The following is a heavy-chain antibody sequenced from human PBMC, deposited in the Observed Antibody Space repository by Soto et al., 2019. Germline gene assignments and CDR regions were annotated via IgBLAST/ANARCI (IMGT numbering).Heavy chain of an antibody. V-gene: IGHV4-30-4*01. D-gene: IGHD3-10*01. J-gene: IGHJ4*02. Sequence: SETLSLTCTVSGGSISSGDYYWSWIRQPPGKGLEWIGYIYYSGSTYYNPSLKSRVTISVDTSKNQFSLKLSSVTAADTAVYYCARAPGGYGSGSPVDDWGQGALVTVSS. CDR2: IYYSGST. CDR3: ARAPGGYGSGSPVDD. CDR1: GGSISSGDYY.